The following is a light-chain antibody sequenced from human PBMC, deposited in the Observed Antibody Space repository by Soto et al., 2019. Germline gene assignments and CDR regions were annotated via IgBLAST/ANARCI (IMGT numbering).Light chain of an antibody. Sequence: EIGLTQSPGTLSLSPGERATLSCRASQSVSSSYLAWYQQKPGQAPRLIISGAYSRATGIPDRFSGSGSGTDVTVTISRLEPEDCAVYYCQQYGNSLSVTFGQGTRLEIK. CDR3: QQYGNSLSVT. V-gene: IGKV3-20*01. J-gene: IGKJ5*01. CDR2: GAY. CDR1: QSVSSSY.